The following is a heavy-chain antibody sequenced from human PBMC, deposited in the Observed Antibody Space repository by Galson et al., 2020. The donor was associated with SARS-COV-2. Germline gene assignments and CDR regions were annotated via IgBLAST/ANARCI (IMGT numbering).Heavy chain of an antibody. J-gene: IGHJ5*02. Sequence: KIGESLKISCKGSGYNFASYWIGWVRQMPGKGLEWMGIIYPGDSDTRYSPSFQGQVTISADKSIGTAYLQWGSLTASDTAMYYCARLEEREVRWGCFDPWGQGTLVTVSS. CDR2: IYPGDSDT. D-gene: IGHD2-8*02. CDR1: GYNFASYW. CDR3: ARLEEREVRWGCFDP. V-gene: IGHV5-51*01.